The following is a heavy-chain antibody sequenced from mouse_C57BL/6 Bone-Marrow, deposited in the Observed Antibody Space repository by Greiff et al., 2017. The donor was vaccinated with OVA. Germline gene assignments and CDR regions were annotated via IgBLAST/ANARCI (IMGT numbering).Heavy chain of an antibody. D-gene: IGHD1-1*01. CDR1: GFTFSSYA. CDR3: TRDRTTVVATRYFDV. J-gene: IGHJ1*03. Sequence: EVQGVESGEGLVKPGGSLKLSCAASGFTFSSYAMSWVRQTPEKRLEWVAYISSGGDYIYYADTVKGRFTISRDNARNTLYLQMSSLKSEDTAMYYCTRDRTTVVATRYFDVWGTGTTVTVSS. V-gene: IGHV5-9-1*02. CDR2: ISSGGDYI.